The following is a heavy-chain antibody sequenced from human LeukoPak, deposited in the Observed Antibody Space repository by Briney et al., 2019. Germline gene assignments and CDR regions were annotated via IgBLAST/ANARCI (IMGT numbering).Heavy chain of an antibody. CDR2: IYLSAST. Sequence: PETLSLTCTVSGGSRSTYYWNWIRQPPGKGLEWVGHIYLSASTNYNPSPKSRVSISLDTSKNQFSLKLSSVTAPDTAVYYCARESRLRFLDYMDDWGKGTTVTISS. J-gene: IGHJ6*03. V-gene: IGHV4-59*01. CDR3: ARESRLRFLDYMDD. CDR1: GGSRSTYY. D-gene: IGHD3-3*01.